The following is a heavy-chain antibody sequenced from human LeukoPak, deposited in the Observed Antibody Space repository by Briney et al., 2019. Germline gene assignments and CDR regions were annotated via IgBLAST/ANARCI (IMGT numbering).Heavy chain of an antibody. Sequence: GGSLRLSCAASGFTFSSYGMNWVSQAPGKGLEWVSYISSGSGVIYYADSVKGRFTVSRDNAKKTLYLQFNSLRDEDTAVYYCARENWGSSVGYDYWGQGTLVTVSS. V-gene: IGHV3-48*02. J-gene: IGHJ4*02. CDR1: GFTFSSYG. CDR2: ISSGSGVI. CDR3: ARENWGSSVGYDY. D-gene: IGHD7-27*01.